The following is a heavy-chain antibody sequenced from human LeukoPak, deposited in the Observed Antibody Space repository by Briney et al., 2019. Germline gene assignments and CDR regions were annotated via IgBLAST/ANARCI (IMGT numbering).Heavy chain of an antibody. CDR3: AKDLAMSSKRYCYGSGSPGY. V-gene: IGHV3-23*01. CDR1: GFTFSSYA. CDR2: ISGSGGST. Sequence: GGSLRLSCAASGFTFSSYAMSWVRQAPGKGLEWVSAISGSGGSTYYADSVKGRFTISRDNSKNTLYLQMNSLRAEDTAVYYCAKDLAMSSKRYCYGSGSPGYWGQGTLVTVSS. D-gene: IGHD3-10*01. J-gene: IGHJ4*02.